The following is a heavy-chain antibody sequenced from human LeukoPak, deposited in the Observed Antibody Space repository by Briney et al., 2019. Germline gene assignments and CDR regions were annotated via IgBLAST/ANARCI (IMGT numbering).Heavy chain of an antibody. Sequence: GGSLRLSCAASGFTFSSYSMNWVRQAPGKGLEWVSSISSSSSYIYYADSVKDRFTISRDNAKNSLYLQMNSLRAEDTALYYCARAGMDGRGYYQGFDYWGQGTLVTVSS. CDR3: ARAGMDGRGYYQGFDY. D-gene: IGHD3-22*01. CDR1: GFTFSSYS. V-gene: IGHV3-21*01. J-gene: IGHJ4*02. CDR2: ISSSSSYI.